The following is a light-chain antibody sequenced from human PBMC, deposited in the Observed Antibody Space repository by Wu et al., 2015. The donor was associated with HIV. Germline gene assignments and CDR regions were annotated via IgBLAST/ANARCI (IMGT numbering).Light chain of an antibody. CDR3: QQRHNWPPT. Sequence: EIVLTQSPATLSLSPGETATLSCRASQSVTSFLAWYQQKPRQAPRLLIYDASNRATGIPARFSGSGSGTDFTLTISSLEPEDFVVYYCQQRHNWPPTFGGGTKVEIK. CDR2: DAS. V-gene: IGKV3-11*01. J-gene: IGKJ4*01. CDR1: QSVTSF.